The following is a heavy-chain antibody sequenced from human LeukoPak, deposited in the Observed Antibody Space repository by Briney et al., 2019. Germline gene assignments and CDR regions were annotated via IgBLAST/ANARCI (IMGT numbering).Heavy chain of an antibody. CDR2: ISGSGDSA. J-gene: IGHJ4*02. CDR3: ASQTRMQLWGYFDL. Sequence: GGSLRLSCAASGFAFYNYAMSWVRQAPGKGLEWASGISGSGDSAYYTDSVKGRFTISRDNSKNTLYLQMSNLTAEDTAVYHCASQTRMQLWGYFDLWGQGALVIVSS. CDR1: GFAFYNYA. V-gene: IGHV3-23*01. D-gene: IGHD5-18*01.